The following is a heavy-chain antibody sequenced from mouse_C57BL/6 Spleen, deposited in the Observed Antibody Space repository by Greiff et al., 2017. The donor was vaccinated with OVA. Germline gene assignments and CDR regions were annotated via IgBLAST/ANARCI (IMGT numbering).Heavy chain of an antibody. CDR2: INPGSGGT. CDR1: GYAFTNYL. CDR3: AREITTVVAPYYAMDY. J-gene: IGHJ4*01. Sequence: QVQLKESGAELVRPGTSVKVSCKASGYAFTNYLIEWVKQRPGQGLEWIGVINPGSGGTNYNEKFKGKATLTADKSSSTAYMQLSSLTSEDSAVYFCAREITTVVAPYYAMDYWGQGTSVTVSS. D-gene: IGHD1-1*01. V-gene: IGHV1-54*01.